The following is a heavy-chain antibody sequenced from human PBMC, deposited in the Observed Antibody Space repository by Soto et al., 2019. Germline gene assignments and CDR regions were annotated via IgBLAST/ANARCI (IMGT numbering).Heavy chain of an antibody. CDR3: ARDSGYGSVSSLHNHPNF. V-gene: IGHV3-7*01. D-gene: IGHD3-10*01. Sequence: CGSLRLPCAAYGVTLGHYWMSCARHSPGKELPCVPTNNFNDTENKYADSVKGRTTMSRDYAKNSLNLPTDSLRAEDTSVYYRARDSGYGSVSSLHNHPNFCGQGTLLTVS. CDR2: NNFNDTEN. J-gene: IGHJ1*01. CDR1: GVTLGHYW.